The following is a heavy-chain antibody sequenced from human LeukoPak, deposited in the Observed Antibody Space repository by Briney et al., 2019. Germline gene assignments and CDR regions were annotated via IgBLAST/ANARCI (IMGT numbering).Heavy chain of an antibody. CDR1: GYSFTSYW. CDR3: ARQADYNVLTGYHKGHLDY. Sequence: SGESLKISCKGSGYSFTSYWIGWVRQMPGKVLEWMGIIYPGDSDTSYNTFFEGQVTISADNSITTDYRQWSSLQASDTAMYYWARQADYNVLTGYHKGHLDYWGQGTLVTVSS. CDR2: IYPGDSDT. V-gene: IGHV5-51*01. J-gene: IGHJ4*02. D-gene: IGHD3-9*01.